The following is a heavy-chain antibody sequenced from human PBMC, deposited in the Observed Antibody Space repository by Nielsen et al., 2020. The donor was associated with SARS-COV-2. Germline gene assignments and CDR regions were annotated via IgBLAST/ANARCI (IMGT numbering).Heavy chain of an antibody. CDR3: AREKGYYDSLFYYGLDV. D-gene: IGHD3-22*01. CDR2: IYYTGST. Sequence: LRLSCTVSGGSISSDGSCWSWIRQHPGKGLEWIGYIYYTGSTHYNPSLKSRVIMSVDTSKNQFSLNLTSVTAADTAVYYCAREKGYYDSLFYYGLDVWGQGTTVTVSS. V-gene: IGHV4-31*03. J-gene: IGHJ6*02. CDR1: GGSISSDGSC.